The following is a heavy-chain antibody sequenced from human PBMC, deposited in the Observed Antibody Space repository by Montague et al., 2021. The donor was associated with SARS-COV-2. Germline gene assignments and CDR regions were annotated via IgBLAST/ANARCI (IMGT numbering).Heavy chain of an antibody. CDR2: TYYRSEWYM. D-gene: IGHD3-3*01. CDR3: ARVEYYGFWSGQYDTRYYFYGMDV. Sequence: CAISGDSVSRDSVAWNWIRQTPSRGLEWLGRTYYRSEWYMDYALSLNSRMAINPDTSKNEFSLHLNSVTPDDTAVYYCARVEYYGFWSGQYDTRYYFYGMDVWGQGTTVTVSS. V-gene: IGHV6-1*01. J-gene: IGHJ6*02. CDR1: GDSVSRDSVA.